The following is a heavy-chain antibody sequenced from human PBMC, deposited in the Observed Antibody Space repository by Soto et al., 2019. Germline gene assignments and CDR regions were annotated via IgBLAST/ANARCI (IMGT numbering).Heavy chain of an antibody. CDR1: GFRFSGYW. CDR2: IKQDGSEK. V-gene: IGHV3-7*01. CDR3: AREVDDYGDPYYFDY. Sequence: PXGSLRLSCAASGFRFSGYWMSWVRPAPGKGLEWVANIKQDGSEKYYVDPVKGRFTISRDNAKNSLYLQMNSLRAEDTAVYYCAREVDDYGDPYYFDYWGQGTLVTVSS. D-gene: IGHD4-17*01. J-gene: IGHJ4*02.